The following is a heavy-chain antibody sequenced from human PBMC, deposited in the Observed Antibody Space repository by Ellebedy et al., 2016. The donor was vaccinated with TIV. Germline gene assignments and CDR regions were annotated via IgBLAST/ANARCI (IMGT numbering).Heavy chain of an antibody. Sequence: GESLKISXAVSGFNFNNYGMFWVRQAPGKGLEWVAINPSDGGSKYYADSVKGRFTISRDNSKNTLYLQMDSLRVEDTAVYYCARDLSGRFDPWGQGTLVTVSS. CDR3: ARDLSGRFDP. D-gene: IGHD3-10*01. V-gene: IGHV3-30*03. CDR1: GFNFNNYG. J-gene: IGHJ5*02. CDR2: NPSDGGSK.